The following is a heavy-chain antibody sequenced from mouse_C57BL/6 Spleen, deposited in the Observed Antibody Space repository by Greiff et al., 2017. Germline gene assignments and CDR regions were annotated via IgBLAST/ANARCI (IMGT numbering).Heavy chain of an antibody. J-gene: IGHJ4*01. CDR3: TREGITTVVDDYYAMDY. CDR1: GYTFTDYE. V-gene: IGHV1-15*01. Sequence: QVQLQQSGAELVRPGASVTLSRKASGYTFTDYEMHWVKQTPVHGLEWIGAIDPETGGTAYNQKFKGKAILTADKSSSTAYMELRSLTSEDSAVYYCTREGITTVVDDYYAMDYWGQGTSVTVSS. CDR2: IDPETGGT. D-gene: IGHD1-1*01.